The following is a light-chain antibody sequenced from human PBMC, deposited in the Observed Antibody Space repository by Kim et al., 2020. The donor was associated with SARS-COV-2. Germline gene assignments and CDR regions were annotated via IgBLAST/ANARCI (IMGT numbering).Light chain of an antibody. CDR1: QSVTRSF. CDR3: QYYGGSEAT. V-gene: IGKV3-20*01. CDR2: GAS. Sequence: IVLTQSPGTLSLSPGERATLSCRASQSVTRSFLAWYQQKPGQVPSLLIYGASSRATGIPDRFSASGSGTDFTLTISRLEPEDFAVYYCQYYGGSEATFGQGTKVDIK. J-gene: IGKJ1*01.